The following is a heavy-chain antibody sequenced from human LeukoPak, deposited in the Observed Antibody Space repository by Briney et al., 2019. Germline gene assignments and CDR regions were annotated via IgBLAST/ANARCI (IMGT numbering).Heavy chain of an antibody. Sequence: ASVKVSCKASGDTFTSYDINWVRQATGQGLEWMGWISAYNGNTNYAQKLQGRVTMTTDTSTSTAYMELRSLRSDDTAVYYCARDPDRIAARFDYWGQGTLVTVSS. CDR1: GDTFTSYD. J-gene: IGHJ4*02. V-gene: IGHV1-18*01. CDR3: ARDPDRIAARFDY. CDR2: ISAYNGNT. D-gene: IGHD6-6*01.